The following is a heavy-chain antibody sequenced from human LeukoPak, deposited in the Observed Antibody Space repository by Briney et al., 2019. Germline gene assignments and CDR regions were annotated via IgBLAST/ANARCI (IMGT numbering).Heavy chain of an antibody. CDR1: GYTFTSYG. Sequence: ASVKVSCKASGYTFTSYGISWVRQAPGQGLEWMGWIGAYNGNTNYAQKLQGRVTMTTDTSTSTAYMELRSLRSDDTAVYYCARSSKRGYNFNAFDYWGQGTLVTVSS. J-gene: IGHJ4*02. D-gene: IGHD5-24*01. CDR3: ARSSKRGYNFNAFDY. V-gene: IGHV1-18*01. CDR2: IGAYNGNT.